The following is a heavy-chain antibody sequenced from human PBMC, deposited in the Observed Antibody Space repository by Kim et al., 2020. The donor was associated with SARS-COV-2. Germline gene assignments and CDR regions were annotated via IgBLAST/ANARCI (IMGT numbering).Heavy chain of an antibody. Sequence: GESLKISCKGSGYSFTSYWISWVRQMPGKGLEWMGRIDPSDSYTNYSPSFQGHVTISADKSISTAYLQWSSLKASDTAMYYCARQVVVVPAAIGAFDIWGQGTMVTVSP. CDR2: IDPSDSYT. D-gene: IGHD2-2*02. CDR3: ARQVVVVPAAIGAFDI. CDR1: GYSFTSYW. V-gene: IGHV5-10-1*01. J-gene: IGHJ3*02.